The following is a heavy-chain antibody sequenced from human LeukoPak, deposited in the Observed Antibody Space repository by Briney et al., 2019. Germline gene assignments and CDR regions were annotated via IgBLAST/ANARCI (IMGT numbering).Heavy chain of an antibody. J-gene: IGHJ4*02. CDR1: GYTFTSYD. V-gene: IGHV1-8*01. Sequence: GASVKVSCKASGYTFTSYDINWVRQATGQGLEWMGWMNPNSGNTGYAQKFQGRVTMTRNTSISTAYMELSSLRSEDTAVYYCARGERWLQSNPFDYWGQGTLVTVSS. D-gene: IGHD5-24*01. CDR2: MNPNSGNT. CDR3: ARGERWLQSNPFDY.